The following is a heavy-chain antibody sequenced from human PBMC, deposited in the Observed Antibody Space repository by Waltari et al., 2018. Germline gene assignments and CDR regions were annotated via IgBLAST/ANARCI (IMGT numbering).Heavy chain of an antibody. Sequence: EVQLVESGGVVVQPGGSLRLSCAASGFTFDDYAMHWVRHAPGKGLEWVSIISWDGGSTYYADSVKGRFTISRNNSKNSLYLQMNSLRAEDTALYYCAKGAREGYNPGDYWGQGTLVTVSS. J-gene: IGHJ4*02. CDR1: GFTFDDYA. CDR2: ISWDGGST. V-gene: IGHV3-43D*03. CDR3: AKGAREGYNPGDY. D-gene: IGHD5-12*01.